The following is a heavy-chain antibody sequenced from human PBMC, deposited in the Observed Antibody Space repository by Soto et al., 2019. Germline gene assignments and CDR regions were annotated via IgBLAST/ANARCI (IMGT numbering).Heavy chain of an antibody. CDR2: IYYSGST. Sequence: SETLSLTCTVSGDSISSYYWSWIRQPPGKELEWIGYIYYSGSTNYNPSLKSRVTISADTSKNQFSLKLRSVTDADTAVYFCATESGSTYGYFDYWGQGTQVTVSS. D-gene: IGHD4-17*01. V-gene: IGHV4-59*08. J-gene: IGHJ4*02. CDR3: ATESGSTYGYFDY. CDR1: GDSISSYY.